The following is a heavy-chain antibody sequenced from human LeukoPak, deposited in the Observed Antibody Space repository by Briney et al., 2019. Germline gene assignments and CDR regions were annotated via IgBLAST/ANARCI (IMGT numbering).Heavy chain of an antibody. CDR3: AKDQSPYDFWSGYLSQHYYYYGMDV. CDR1: GFTFSSYG. D-gene: IGHD3-3*01. Sequence: GGSLRLSCAASGFTFSSYGMHWVRQAPGKGLEWVAVISYDGSNKYYADSVKGRFTISRDNSKNTLYLQMNRLRAEDTAVYYCAKDQSPYDFWSGYLSQHYYYYGMDVWGQGTTVTVSS. CDR2: ISYDGSNK. V-gene: IGHV3-30*18. J-gene: IGHJ6*02.